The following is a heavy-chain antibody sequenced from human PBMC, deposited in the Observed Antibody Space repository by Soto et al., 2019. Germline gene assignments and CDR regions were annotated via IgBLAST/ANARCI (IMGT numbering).Heavy chain of an antibody. Sequence: QVQLVQSGAEVKKPGSSVKVSCKASGGTFSSYTISWVRQAPGQGLEWMGRIIPILGIANYAQKFQGRVTITTDKSTSTAHMELSSLRAEDTAVYYCVLDWDYGDEAGFDYWGQGTLVTVSS. J-gene: IGHJ4*02. D-gene: IGHD4-17*01. CDR1: GGTFSSYT. CDR3: VLDWDYGDEAGFDY. V-gene: IGHV1-69*02. CDR2: IIPILGIA.